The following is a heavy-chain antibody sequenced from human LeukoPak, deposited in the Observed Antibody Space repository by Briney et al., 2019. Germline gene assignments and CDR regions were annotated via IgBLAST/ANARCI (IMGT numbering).Heavy chain of an antibody. V-gene: IGHV1-2*02. CDR2: INPNSGGT. J-gene: IGHJ4*02. CDR3: ARDYREYGYSYGSKFDY. D-gene: IGHD5-18*01. Sequence: RASVKVSCKASGYTFTGYYMHWVRQAPGQGLEWMGWINPNSGGTNYAQKFQGRVTMTRDTSISTAYMELSRLRSDDTAVYYCARDYREYGYSYGSKFDYWGQGTLVTVSS. CDR1: GYTFTGYY.